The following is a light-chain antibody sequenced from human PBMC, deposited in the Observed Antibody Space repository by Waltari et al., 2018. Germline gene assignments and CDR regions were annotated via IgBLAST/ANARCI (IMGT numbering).Light chain of an antibody. CDR2: YRSDSTN. V-gene: IGLV5-45*01. J-gene: IGLJ3*02. CDR3: MILHNNAVV. CDR1: SGISVGTYK. Sequence: QAVLTQPASLSASPGASVSLTCTLRSGISVGTYKIYWYQQRPGSPPQFLVKYRSDSTNERGSGVPSRFSGSRDTSANAGIFLISGLQSGDEADYYCMILHNNAVVFGGGTRLTVL.